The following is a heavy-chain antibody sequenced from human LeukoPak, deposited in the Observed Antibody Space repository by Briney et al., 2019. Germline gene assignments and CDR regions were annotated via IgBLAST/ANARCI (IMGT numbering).Heavy chain of an antibody. CDR3: ARGPLSGSYYYYYYSMDV. CDR1: GGSISSYY. J-gene: IGHJ6*02. CDR2: IYYSGST. Sequence: SETLSLTCTVSGGSISSYYWSWIRQPPGKGLEWIGYIYYSGSTNYNPSLKSRVTISVDTSKNQFSLKLSSVTAADTAVYYCARGPLSGSYYYYYYSMDVWGQGTTVTVSS. V-gene: IGHV4-59*01. D-gene: IGHD1-26*01.